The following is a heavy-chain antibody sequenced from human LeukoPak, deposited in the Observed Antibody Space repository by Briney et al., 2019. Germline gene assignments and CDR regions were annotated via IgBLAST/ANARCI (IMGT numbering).Heavy chain of an antibody. V-gene: IGHV3-66*01. CDR2: IYSGGST. J-gene: IGHJ4*02. Sequence: PGGSLRLSCAASGFTVSSNYMSWVRQAPGKGLEWVSVIYSGGSTYYADSVKGRFTISRDNSKNTLYLQMNSLRAEDTAVYYCASRFSGSYYFDYWGQGTLVTVSS. D-gene: IGHD1-26*01. CDR1: GFTVSSNY. CDR3: ASRFSGSYYFDY.